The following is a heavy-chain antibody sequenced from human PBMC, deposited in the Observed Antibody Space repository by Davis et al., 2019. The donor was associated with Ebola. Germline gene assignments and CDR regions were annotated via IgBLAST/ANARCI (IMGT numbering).Heavy chain of an antibody. J-gene: IGHJ4*02. D-gene: IGHD6-6*01. CDR1: GFTFSSYW. CDR2: ISGSGGST. CDR3: AKGGDSSSPDDY. Sequence: GESLKISCAASGFTFSSYWMSWVRQAPGKGLEWVSAISGSGGSTYYADSVKGRFTISRDNSKNTLYLQMNSLRAEDTAVYYCAKGGDSSSPDDYWGQGTLVSVS. V-gene: IGHV3-23*01.